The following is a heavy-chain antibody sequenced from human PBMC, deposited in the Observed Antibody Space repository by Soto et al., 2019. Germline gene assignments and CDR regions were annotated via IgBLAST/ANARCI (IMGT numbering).Heavy chain of an antibody. J-gene: IGHJ4*02. CDR3: ARETYYDSSGGFDY. CDR1: GFTFSSSS. Sequence: GGSLRLSCAASGFTFSSSSMNWVRQAPGGGLEWVSSISGTSDYISYADSVKGRFTISRDNARNSLFLQMNSLRAEDTAVYFCARETYYDSSGGFDYWGQGTLVTVSS. CDR2: ISGTSDYI. V-gene: IGHV3-21*01. D-gene: IGHD3-22*01.